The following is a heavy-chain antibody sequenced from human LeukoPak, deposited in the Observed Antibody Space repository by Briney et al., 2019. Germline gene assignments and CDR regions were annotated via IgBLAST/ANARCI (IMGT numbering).Heavy chain of an antibody. CDR1: GFTFSSYA. Sequence: GGSLRLSCAASGFTFSSYAMSWVRQAPGKGLEWVSGISGSGSSTYYADSVKGRFTISRDNSKNTLYLQMNSLRAEDTAVYYCARDPAGHYYYGMDVWGQGTTVTVSS. CDR3: ARDPAGHYYYGMDV. D-gene: IGHD6-19*01. V-gene: IGHV3-23*01. J-gene: IGHJ6*02. CDR2: ISGSGSST.